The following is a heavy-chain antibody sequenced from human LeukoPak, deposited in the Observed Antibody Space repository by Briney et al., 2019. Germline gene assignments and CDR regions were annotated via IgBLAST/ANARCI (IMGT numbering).Heavy chain of an antibody. CDR2: ISYDGTNK. CDR1: GFTFSTYV. J-gene: IGHJ5*02. V-gene: IGHV3-30-3*01. CDR3: ARDHDFWSGYYNWFDP. D-gene: IGHD3-3*01. Sequence: GGSLRLSCTASGFTFSTYVMHWVRQAPGKGLEWVAVISYDGTNKYYADSMKGRFTISRDNSKNTLYLQMNSLRAEDTAVYYCARDHDFWSGYYNWFDPWGQGTLVTVSS.